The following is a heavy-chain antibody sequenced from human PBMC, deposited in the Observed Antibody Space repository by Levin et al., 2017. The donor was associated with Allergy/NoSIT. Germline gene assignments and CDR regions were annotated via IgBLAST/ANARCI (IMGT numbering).Heavy chain of an antibody. V-gene: IGHV3-30-3*01. D-gene: IGHD6-13*01. Sequence: GESLKISCAASGFTFSSYAMHWVRQAPGKGLEWVAVISYDGSNKYYADSVKGRFTISRDNSKNTLYLQMNSLRAEDTAVYYCARSPGIAAAGTGGYWGQGTLVTVSS. J-gene: IGHJ4*02. CDR3: ARSPGIAAAGTGGY. CDR2: ISYDGSNK. CDR1: GFTFSSYA.